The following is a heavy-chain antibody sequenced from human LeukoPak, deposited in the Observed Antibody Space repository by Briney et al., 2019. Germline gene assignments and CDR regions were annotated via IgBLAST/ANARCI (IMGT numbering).Heavy chain of an antibody. CDR3: ARGGYSYGYPDDAFDI. J-gene: IGHJ3*02. Sequence: PSETLSLTCAVYGGSFSGYYWSWIRQPPGKGLEWIGEINHSGSTNYNPSLKSRVTISVDTSKNQFSLKLSSVTAADTAVYYCARGGYSYGYPDDAFDIWGQGTMVTVSS. CDR2: INHSGST. V-gene: IGHV4-34*01. CDR1: GGSFSGYY. D-gene: IGHD5-18*01.